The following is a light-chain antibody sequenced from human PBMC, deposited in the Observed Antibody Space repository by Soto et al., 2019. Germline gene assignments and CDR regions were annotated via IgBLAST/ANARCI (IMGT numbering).Light chain of an antibody. J-gene: IGKJ2*01. Sequence: DIQMTQSPSSLSASVGDTVTITCRESRSIRGNVNWFQQKTGEAPKLLIHTSSRLQSGVPSRFSGSGFGTDFTLTIDSLQPEDFSTFYCQQSYSNPRTFGQGTTLEIK. CDR1: RSIRGN. CDR3: QQSYSNPRT. V-gene: IGKV1-39*01. CDR2: TSS.